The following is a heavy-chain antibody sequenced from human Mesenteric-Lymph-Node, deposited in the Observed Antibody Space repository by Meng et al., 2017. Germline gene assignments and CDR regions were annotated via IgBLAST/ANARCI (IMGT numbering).Heavy chain of an antibody. CDR3: ARHDGGYGDYFDH. Sequence: HLEGSGPGLGKPSETLSRTCPVSGGSIRSSRHYWGWLRQPPGKGLEWIGSIYYSGSTYYNPSLRSRVTMSLDTSKNQFSLKLSSVTATDTAVYYCARHDGGYGDYFDHWGQGTLVTVSS. D-gene: IGHD5-12*01. V-gene: IGHV4-39*01. CDR2: IYYSGST. J-gene: IGHJ4*02. CDR1: GGSIRSSRHY.